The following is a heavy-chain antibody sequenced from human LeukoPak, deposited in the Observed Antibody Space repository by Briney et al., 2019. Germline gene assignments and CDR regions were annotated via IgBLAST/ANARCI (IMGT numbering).Heavy chain of an antibody. D-gene: IGHD4-17*01. Sequence: GGSLRLSCAASGFTFDDYAMHWVRQAPGKGLEWVSGISWNSGSIGYADSVKGRFTISRDNAKNSLYLQMNSLRAEDTALYYCAKGMTTVTGENAFDIWGQGTMVTVSS. CDR1: GFTFDDYA. CDR2: ISWNSGSI. V-gene: IGHV3-9*01. J-gene: IGHJ3*02. CDR3: AKGMTTVTGENAFDI.